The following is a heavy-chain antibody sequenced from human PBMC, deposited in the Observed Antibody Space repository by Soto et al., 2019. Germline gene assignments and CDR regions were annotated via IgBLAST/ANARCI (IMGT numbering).Heavy chain of an antibody. J-gene: IGHJ5*02. V-gene: IGHV4-30-4*01. CDR3: DRARYNYGHNWFDT. CDR1: GGSISSGDYY. D-gene: IGHD5-18*01. Sequence: PSETLCLTCTVSGGSISSGDYYWSWIRQPPGKGLEWIGYIYYSGSTYYNPSLKSRVTISVDTSKNQFSLKLSSVTAADTAVYYCDRARYNYGHNWFDTWGQGTLLTVSS. CDR2: IYYSGST.